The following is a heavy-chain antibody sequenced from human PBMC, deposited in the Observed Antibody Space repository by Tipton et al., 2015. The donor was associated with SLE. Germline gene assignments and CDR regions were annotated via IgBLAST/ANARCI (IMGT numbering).Heavy chain of an antibody. J-gene: IGHJ5*02. CDR3: ARGRLTRGFDP. CDR1: GGSISGGFY. V-gene: IGHV4-31*03. Sequence: TLSLTCTVSGGSISGGFYWSWIRQVPGKGLEWIGYIHYSGTTYYNPSLKSRVTISVDTSKKQFSLNLSSVTAADTAMYYCARGRLTRGFDPWGQGTLVTVSS. CDR2: IHYSGTT. D-gene: IGHD3-16*01.